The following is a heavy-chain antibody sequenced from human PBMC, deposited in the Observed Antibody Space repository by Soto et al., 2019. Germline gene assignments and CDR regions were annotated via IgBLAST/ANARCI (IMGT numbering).Heavy chain of an antibody. D-gene: IGHD6-6*01. J-gene: IGHJ4*02. CDR2: INSNNGKT. Sequence: TFSNSGISWVRQAPGQGLEWLGWINSNNGKTNCAQNLQDRLILTTDTSTSTAYMELRSLRSDDTAMYYCAKATGSSFDNWGQGTLVTVSS. CDR1: TFSNSG. CDR3: AKATGSSFDN. V-gene: IGHV1-18*01.